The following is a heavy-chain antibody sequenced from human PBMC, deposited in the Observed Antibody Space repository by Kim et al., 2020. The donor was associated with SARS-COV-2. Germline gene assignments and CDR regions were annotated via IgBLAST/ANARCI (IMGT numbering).Heavy chain of an antibody. Sequence: SETLSLTCAVSGGSMNSYYWGWVRQPPGKGLEHIGYIYYSGSTNYNPSLKSRVTISIDTSKSQFSLKLSSVTAADTAVYYCARPRHDSSNNRYFDLWGRGTLVTVSS. CDR3: ARPRHDSSNNRYFDL. J-gene: IGHJ2*01. D-gene: IGHD4-4*01. V-gene: IGHV4-59*08. CDR2: IYYSGST. CDR1: GGSMNSYY.